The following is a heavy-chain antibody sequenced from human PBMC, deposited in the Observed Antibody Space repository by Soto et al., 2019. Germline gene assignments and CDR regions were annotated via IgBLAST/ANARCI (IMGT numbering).Heavy chain of an antibody. CDR1: GHTFTSYY. D-gene: IGHD5-18*01. CDR2: INPSGGST. V-gene: IGHV1-46*01. J-gene: IGHJ3*02. Sequence: ASVKVSCKASGHTFTSYYMHWVRQAPGQGLEWMGIINPSGGSTSYAQKFQGRVTMTRDTSTSTVYMELSSLRSEGTAVYYCARVTSDTAYAFDIWGQGTMVTVSS. CDR3: ARVTSDTAYAFDI.